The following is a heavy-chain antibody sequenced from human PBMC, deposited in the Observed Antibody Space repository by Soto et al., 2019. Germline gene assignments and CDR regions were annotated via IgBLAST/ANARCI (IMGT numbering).Heavy chain of an antibody. D-gene: IGHD6-13*01. J-gene: IGHJ4*02. CDR2: MNPNSGNT. CDR1: GYTFTSYD. CDR3: ARELSSSWRFDY. V-gene: IGHV1-8*01. Sequence: QVQLVQSGAEVKKPGDSVKVSCKASGYTFTSYDINWVRQATGQGLEWMGWMNPNSGNTGYAQKVQGRVTMTRNTSISTAYMELSSLKSEDTAGYYCARELSSSWRFDYWGQGTLVTVSS.